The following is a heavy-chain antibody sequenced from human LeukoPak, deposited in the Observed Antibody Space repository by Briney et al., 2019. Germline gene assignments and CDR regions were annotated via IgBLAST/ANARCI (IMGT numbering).Heavy chain of an antibody. CDR1: GGSISSSSYY. CDR2: IYYSGST. V-gene: IGHV4-39*07. Sequence: NPSETLSLTCTVSGGSISSSSYYWGWIRQPPGKGLEWIGSIYYSGSTYYNPSLKSRVTISVDTSKNQFSLKLSSVTAADTAVYYCAREGKYYYDSSGYLNWFDPWGQGTLVTVSS. CDR3: AREGKYYYDSSGYLNWFDP. J-gene: IGHJ5*02. D-gene: IGHD3-22*01.